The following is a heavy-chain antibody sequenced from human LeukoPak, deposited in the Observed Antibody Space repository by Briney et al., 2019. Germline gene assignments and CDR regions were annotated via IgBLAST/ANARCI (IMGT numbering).Heavy chain of an antibody. D-gene: IGHD1-26*01. CDR2: ITSSSTYT. V-gene: IGHV3-21*01. CDR1: GFTFSSYS. J-gene: IGHJ6*03. CDR3: ARDPYSGTYGDTYYYYMDV. Sequence: GGSLRLSCAASGFTFSSYSMNWVRQAPGKGLEWVSSITSSSTYTFYADSVKGRFTISRDNARNSLYLQMNSLRAEDTAVYYCARDPYSGTYGDTYYYYMDVWGKGTTVTISS.